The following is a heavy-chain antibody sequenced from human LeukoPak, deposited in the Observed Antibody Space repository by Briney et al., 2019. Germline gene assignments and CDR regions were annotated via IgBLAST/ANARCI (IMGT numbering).Heavy chain of an antibody. CDR1: GYTFTSYD. CDR3: ARKGYGSGKNWFDP. Sequence: ASVKVSCKASGYTFTSYDINWVRQATGQGLEWMGWMNPNSGNTGYAQKFQGRVTMTRNTSISTAYMELSSLRSEDTTVYYCARKGYGSGKNWFDPWGQGTLVTVSS. CDR2: MNPNSGNT. D-gene: IGHD3-10*01. J-gene: IGHJ5*02. V-gene: IGHV1-8*01.